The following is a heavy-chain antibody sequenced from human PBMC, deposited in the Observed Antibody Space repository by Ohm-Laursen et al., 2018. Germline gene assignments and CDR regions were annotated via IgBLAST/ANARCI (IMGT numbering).Heavy chain of an antibody. CDR3: ATDSRGDYDS. CDR2: IYFSGST. V-gene: IGHV4-4*07. J-gene: IGHJ4*02. D-gene: IGHD3-16*01. Sequence: GTLSLTCTVSGRPISSYYWRWITQSAGKALEWIGHIYFSGSTNYNPSLESRVTMSVDTSKNQFSLKLNSATAADTAVYYCATDSRGDYDSWGRGTLVTVSS. CDR1: GRPISSYY.